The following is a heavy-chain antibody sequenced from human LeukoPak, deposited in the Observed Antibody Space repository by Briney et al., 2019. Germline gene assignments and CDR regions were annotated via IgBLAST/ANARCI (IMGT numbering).Heavy chain of an antibody. J-gene: IGHJ3*02. V-gene: IGHV1-18*01. CDR1: GYIFTSCG. D-gene: IGHD1-1*01. CDR2: IGAYNGNT. Sequence: GASVKLFCKGSGYIFTSCGMIWVRQAPGHGLEWMGWIGAYNGNTNYAQKLQGRVSMTTDTSTSTAYMELRSLRSDDTAVYYCARVSGTHKMDAFDIWGQGTMVTVSS. CDR3: ARVSGTHKMDAFDI.